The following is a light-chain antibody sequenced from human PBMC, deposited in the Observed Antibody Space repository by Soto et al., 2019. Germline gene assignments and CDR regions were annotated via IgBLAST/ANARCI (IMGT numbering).Light chain of an antibody. CDR3: SSYTSSGTWV. Sequence: QSVLTQPPSVSGSPGQSVTISCTGTSSDVGSYNRVSWYQQPPGTAPKLMICQVSNRPSGVPDRFSGSKSGNTASLTISGLQAEDEADYCCSSYTSSGTWVFGGGTQLTVL. CDR1: SSDVGSYNR. V-gene: IGLV2-18*02. CDR2: QVS. J-gene: IGLJ3*02.